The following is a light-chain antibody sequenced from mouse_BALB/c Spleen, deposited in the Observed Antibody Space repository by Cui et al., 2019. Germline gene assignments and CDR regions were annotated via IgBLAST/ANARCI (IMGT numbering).Light chain of an antibody. CDR3: QQLYSTPYT. J-gene: IGKJ2*01. CDR1: QTIVTW. V-gene: IGKV12-98*01. CDR2: DAT. Sequence: DIQMTQSPASQSASLGESVTITCLASQTIVTWLAWYQQKPGKSPQQLIYDATSLADEVPSRFSGSGSGRKFSFKISSLQAEDFVSYYYQQLYSTPYTFGGGTKLEIK.